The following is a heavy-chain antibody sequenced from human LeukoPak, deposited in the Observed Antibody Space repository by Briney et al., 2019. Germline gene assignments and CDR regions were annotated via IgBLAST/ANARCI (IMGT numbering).Heavy chain of an antibody. V-gene: IGHV3-53*01. Sequence: GSLRLPFSASGFSVRNNYLNWVRPAPGKGPEGVPVIHSDGNTYYADSVEGRFTISRDKSKNTLYLQMNSLRAEDTAVYHCARDPDDRSGLDAFDIWGQGTKVTVSS. CDR2: IHSDGNT. D-gene: IGHD3-22*01. CDR1: GFSVRNNY. CDR3: ARDPDDRSGLDAFDI. J-gene: IGHJ3*02.